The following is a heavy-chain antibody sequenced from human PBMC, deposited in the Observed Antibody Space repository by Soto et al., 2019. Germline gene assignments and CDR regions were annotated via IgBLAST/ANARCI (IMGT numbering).Heavy chain of an antibody. D-gene: IGHD3-22*01. Sequence: QVQLVESGGGVVQPGRSLRLSCAASGFTFSSYGMHWVRQAPGKGLEWVAVIWYDGSNKYYADSVKGRFTISRDNSKNTLYLQMNSLRAEDTAVYCCASEGYYDDSSGYYDDDAFDIWGQGTMVTVSS. CDR2: IWYDGSNK. V-gene: IGHV3-33*01. CDR1: GFTFSSYG. CDR3: ASEGYYDDSSGYYDDDAFDI. J-gene: IGHJ3*02.